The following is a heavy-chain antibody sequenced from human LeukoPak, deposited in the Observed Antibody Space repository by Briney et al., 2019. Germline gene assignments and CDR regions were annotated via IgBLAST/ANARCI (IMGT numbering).Heavy chain of an antibody. V-gene: IGHV4-59*01. CDR3: ARDLTTVTTGGSAFDI. Sequence: SETLSLTCTVSGGSISSYYWSWIRQPPGKGLEWIGYIYYSGSTNYNPSLKSRVTISIDTSKNQFSLKLSSVTAADTAVYYCARDLTTVTTGGSAFDIWGQGTMVTVSS. CDR1: GGSISSYY. D-gene: IGHD4-17*01. J-gene: IGHJ3*02. CDR2: IYYSGST.